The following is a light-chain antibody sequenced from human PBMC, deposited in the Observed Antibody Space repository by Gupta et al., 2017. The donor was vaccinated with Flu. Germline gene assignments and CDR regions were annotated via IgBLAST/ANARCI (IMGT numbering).Light chain of an antibody. CDR3: QQWTI. CDR1: QSIASN. V-gene: IGKV3-15*01. J-gene: IGKJ3*01. Sequence: EIVMTQSPATLSVSPGERVILSCRASQSIASNLAGDQQKPGQAPRLRIYEASNRATGTKDRFSGSGSGTDFTRTISGMQSEDFGGYEGQQWTIFGPGTRVDVK. CDR2: EAS.